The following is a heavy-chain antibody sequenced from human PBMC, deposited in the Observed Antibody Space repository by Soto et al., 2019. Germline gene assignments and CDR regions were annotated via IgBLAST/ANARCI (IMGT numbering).Heavy chain of an antibody. CDR3: AREGSYYGSGSSSPPYYYGMDV. D-gene: IGHD3-10*01. Sequence: QVQLVQSGAEVKKPGSSVKVSCKASGGTFSSYTISWVRQAPGQGLEWMGRIIPILGIANYTQKFQGRVTITADKSTSTAYMELSSLRSEDTAVYYCAREGSYYGSGSSSPPYYYGMDVWGQGTTVTVSS. V-gene: IGHV1-69*08. J-gene: IGHJ6*02. CDR2: IIPILGIA. CDR1: GGTFSSYT.